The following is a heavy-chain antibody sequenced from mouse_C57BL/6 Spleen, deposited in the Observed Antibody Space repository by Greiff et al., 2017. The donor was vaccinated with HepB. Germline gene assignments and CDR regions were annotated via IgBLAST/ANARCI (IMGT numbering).Heavy chain of an antibody. CDR3: ARYYDGSRAY. CDR2: IYPGSGST. CDR1: GYTFTNYW. Sequence: QVHVKQSGAELVKPGASVKMSCKASGYTFTNYWITWVKQRPGQGLEWIGDIYPGSGSTNYNEKFKSKATLTVDTSSSTAYMQLSSLTSEDSAVYYCARYYDGSRAYWGQGTTLTVSS. V-gene: IGHV1-55*01. J-gene: IGHJ2*01. D-gene: IGHD1-1*01.